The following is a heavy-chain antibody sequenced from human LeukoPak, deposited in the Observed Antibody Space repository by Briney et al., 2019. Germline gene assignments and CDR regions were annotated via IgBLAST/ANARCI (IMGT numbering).Heavy chain of an antibody. CDR2: IIPIFATA. J-gene: IGHJ3*02. V-gene: IGHV1-69*13. CDR1: GGTFSSYA. Sequence: SVKVSCKASGGTFSSYAISWVRQAPGQGLEWMGGIIPIFATANYAQKFQGRVTITADESTSTAYMELSSLRSEDTAVYYCARDSPSIPDRPIWEHQSTDAFDIWGQGTMVTVSS. D-gene: IGHD1-26*01. CDR3: ARDSPSIPDRPIWEHQSTDAFDI.